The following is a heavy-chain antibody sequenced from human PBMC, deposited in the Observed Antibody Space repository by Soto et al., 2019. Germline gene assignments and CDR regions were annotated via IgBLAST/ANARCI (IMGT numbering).Heavy chain of an antibody. Sequence: QVQLVESGGGVVQPGRSLRLSCAASGFTFSSYAMHWVRQAPGKGLEWVAVISYDGSNKYYADSVKGRFTISRDNSKNTLYLQMNSLRAEDTAVYYCARDPAWTAKGYFDYWGQGTLVTVSS. CDR2: ISYDGSNK. D-gene: IGHD5-12*01. V-gene: IGHV3-30-3*01. J-gene: IGHJ4*02. CDR3: ARDPAWTAKGYFDY. CDR1: GFTFSSYA.